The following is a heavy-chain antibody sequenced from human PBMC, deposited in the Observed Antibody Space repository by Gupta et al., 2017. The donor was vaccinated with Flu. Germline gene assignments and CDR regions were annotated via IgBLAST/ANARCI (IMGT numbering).Heavy chain of an antibody. CDR2: ASSDGNNK. J-gene: IGHJ6*02. D-gene: IGHD3-10*01. V-gene: IGHV3-30*18. CDR1: GFTFSGFG. CDR3: AKGTSERVTSGTRSSFHHYAMNV. Sequence: QVQLMESGGGVVQPGKSLRLSCVASGFTFSGFGIHWVRQAPGKGLEWVGIASSDGNNKHYGDSVKGRFSMFRDNSKNTLYLQMNSLRPDDTAVYYCAKGTSERVTSGTRSSFHHYAMNVWGQGTTVIVSS.